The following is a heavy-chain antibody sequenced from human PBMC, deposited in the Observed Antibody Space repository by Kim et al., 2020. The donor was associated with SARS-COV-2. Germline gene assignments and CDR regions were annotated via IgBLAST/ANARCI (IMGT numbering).Heavy chain of an antibody. CDR3: VNDPQGGGDSWTVAFDI. CDR1: GFTFSNYG. Sequence: GGSLRLSCAASGFTFSNYGMHWVRQAPGKGLEWVAAIRNDGVNIYYADSVKGRFTISRDNSKNTLYLQMNSLRVEDTAVYYCVNDPQGGGDSWTVAFDIWGQGTLVTVSS. D-gene: IGHD6-19*01. J-gene: IGHJ4*02. CDR2: IRNDGVNI. V-gene: IGHV3-33*03.